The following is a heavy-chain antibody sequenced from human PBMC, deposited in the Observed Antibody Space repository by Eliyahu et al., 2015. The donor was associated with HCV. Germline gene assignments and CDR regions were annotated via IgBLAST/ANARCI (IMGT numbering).Heavy chain of an antibody. CDR3: TRDPLAYSAYDFEGFFDY. J-gene: IGHJ4*02. V-gene: IGHV3-74*01. CDR1: GFTXSXYW. CDR2: IKSDGSST. D-gene: IGHD5-12*01. Sequence: EVQLVESGGGLAQPGGSLRLSCAVSGFTXSXYWMXWXRXAPGKGLVWVSRIKSDGSSTTYADSVKGRFTISRDNAKNTLYLQMNSLRAEDTAVYYCTRDPLAYSAYDFEGFFDYWGQETLVTVSS.